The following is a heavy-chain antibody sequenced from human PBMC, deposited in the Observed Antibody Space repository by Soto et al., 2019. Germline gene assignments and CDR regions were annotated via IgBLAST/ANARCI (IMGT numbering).Heavy chain of an antibody. D-gene: IGHD4-17*01. CDR2: IYYSGRT. CDR3: ARFMTMVTNLAFDI. J-gene: IGHJ3*02. V-gene: IGHV4-4*02. Sequence: QVQLQESGPGLVKPSGTLSLTCAVSGGSISSSNWWSWVRQPPGKGREWIGEIYYSGRTNYNPSLKSRVPTXVXKXXNQFSLKLSSVTAADTAVYYCARFMTMVTNLAFDIWGQGTMVTVSS. CDR1: GGSISSSNW.